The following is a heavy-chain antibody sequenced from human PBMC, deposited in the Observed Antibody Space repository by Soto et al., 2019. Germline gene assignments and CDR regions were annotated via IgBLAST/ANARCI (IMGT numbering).Heavy chain of an antibody. CDR3: AKVLAIAARRYYYYYGMDV. CDR2: ISYDGSNK. V-gene: IGHV3-30*18. D-gene: IGHD6-6*01. CDR1: GFTFSSYG. Sequence: GGSLRLSCAASGFTFSSYGMHWVRQAPGKGLEWVAVISYDGSNKYYADSVKGRFTISRDNSKNTLYLQMNSLRAEDTAVYYCAKVLAIAARRYYYYYGMDVWGQGTTVTVSS. J-gene: IGHJ6*02.